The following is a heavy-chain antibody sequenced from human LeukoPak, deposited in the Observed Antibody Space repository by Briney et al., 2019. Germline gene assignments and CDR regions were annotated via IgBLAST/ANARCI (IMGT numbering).Heavy chain of an antibody. CDR2: INYYGTT. V-gene: IGHV4-39*01. CDR1: SGSFSSSTYF. CDR3: ARLRGGVQLWGD. D-gene: IGHD3-10*01. Sequence: PSETLSLTCTVSSGSFSSSTYFCGWIRQSPGLGLEWIATINYYGTTYYNPSLKSRVTTSVDTSRNQFSLKLTSVTAADTALYYCARLRGGVQLWGDWGQGALVTV. J-gene: IGHJ4*01.